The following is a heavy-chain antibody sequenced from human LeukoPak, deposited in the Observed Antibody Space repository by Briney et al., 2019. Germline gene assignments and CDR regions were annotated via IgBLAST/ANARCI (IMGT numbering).Heavy chain of an antibody. D-gene: IGHD3-3*01. CDR2: IYYSGST. V-gene: IGHV4-31*03. J-gene: IGHJ3*02. CDR3: ARGGSITISSDAFDI. Sequence: SETLSLTCTVSGGSISSGGYYWSWIRQHPGRGLEWIGYIYYSGSTYYNPSLKSRVTISVDTSKNQFSLKLSSVTAADTAVYYCARGGSITISSDAFDIWGQGTTVTVSS. CDR1: GGSISSGGYY.